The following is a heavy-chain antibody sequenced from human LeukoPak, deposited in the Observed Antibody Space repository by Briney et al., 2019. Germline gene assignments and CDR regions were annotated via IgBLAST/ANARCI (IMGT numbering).Heavy chain of an antibody. J-gene: IGHJ4*02. D-gene: IGHD1-26*01. Sequence: GGSLRLSCAASGITFSRFWMSWVRQAPGKGLEWVSIIYSGGSTYYADSVKGRFTISKDNSKNTLYLQMNSLRAEDTAVYYCARLYSVSSPFDYWGQGTLVTVSS. CDR3: ARLYSVSSPFDY. V-gene: IGHV3-53*01. CDR1: GITFSRFW. CDR2: IYSGGST.